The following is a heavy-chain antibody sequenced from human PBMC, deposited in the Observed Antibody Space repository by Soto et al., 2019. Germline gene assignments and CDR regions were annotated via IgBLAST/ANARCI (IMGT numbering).Heavy chain of an antibody. Sequence: SVKVSCKASGGTFSSYAISWVRQAPGQGLEWMGGISPIFGTANYAQKFRGRVTITADESTSTAYMELSSLRSEATAVYYCASGEMRYYYDSSGYRLDYWGQGTLVTVSS. CDR3: ASGEMRYYYDSSGYRLDY. V-gene: IGHV1-69*13. CDR1: GGTFSSYA. D-gene: IGHD3-22*01. CDR2: ISPIFGTA. J-gene: IGHJ4*02.